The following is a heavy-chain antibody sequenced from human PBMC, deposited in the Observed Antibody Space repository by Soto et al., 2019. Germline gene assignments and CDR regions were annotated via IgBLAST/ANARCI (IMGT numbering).Heavy chain of an antibody. D-gene: IGHD5-12*01. Sequence: SVKVSCKASGGTFSSYTISWVRQAPGQGLEWMGRIIPILGIANYAQKFQGRVTITADKSTSTAYMELSSLRSEDTAVYYCARAFGYSGYDWDYWGQGTLVTVSS. V-gene: IGHV1-69*02. CDR1: GGTFSSYT. CDR2: IIPILGIA. J-gene: IGHJ4*02. CDR3: ARAFGYSGYDWDY.